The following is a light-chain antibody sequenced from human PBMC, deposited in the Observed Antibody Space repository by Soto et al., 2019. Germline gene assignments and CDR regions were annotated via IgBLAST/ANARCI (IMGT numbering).Light chain of an antibody. CDR1: SSDVGGYNY. CDR3: SSHVV. J-gene: IGLJ2*01. CDR2: DVS. V-gene: IGLV2-14*01. Sequence: QSALTQPASVSGSPGQSITISCTGTSSDVGGYNYVSWYQQHPGKAPKLMIYDVSNRPSGVSNRFSGSKSGNTASLTISGLQAEDEADYTSSSHVVFGGGTKVTVL.